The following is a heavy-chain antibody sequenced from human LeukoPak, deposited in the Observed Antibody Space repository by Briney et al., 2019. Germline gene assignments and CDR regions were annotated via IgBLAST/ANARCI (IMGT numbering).Heavy chain of an antibody. V-gene: IGHV4-39*07. CDR1: GGSISSSSYY. D-gene: IGHD3-22*01. Sequence: SETLSLTCTVSGGSISSSSYYWGWIRQPPRKGLEWIGSIYYSGSTYYNPSLKSRVTISVDTSKNQFSLKLSSVTAADTAVYYCARDRRGYYDSSGYYSDYWGQGTLVTVSS. J-gene: IGHJ4*02. CDR3: ARDRRGYYDSSGYYSDY. CDR2: IYYSGST.